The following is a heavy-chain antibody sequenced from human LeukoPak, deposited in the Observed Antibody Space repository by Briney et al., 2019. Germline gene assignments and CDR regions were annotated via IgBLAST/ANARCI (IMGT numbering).Heavy chain of an antibody. CDR2: ISSSSSYI. J-gene: IGHJ4*02. CDR3: ASSFNSSGYEH. Sequence: GGSLRLSCAASGFTFSSYSMNWVRQAPGKRLEWVSSISSSSSYIYYADSVKGRFTISRDNARNSLYLQMNSLRAEDTAVYYCASSFNSSGYEHWGQGTLVTVSS. D-gene: IGHD6-19*01. V-gene: IGHV3-21*01. CDR1: GFTFSSYS.